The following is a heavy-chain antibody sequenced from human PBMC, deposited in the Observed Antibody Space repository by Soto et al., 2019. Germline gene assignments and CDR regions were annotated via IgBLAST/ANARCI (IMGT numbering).Heavy chain of an antibody. CDR2: ISGSGGST. Sequence: PGGSLRLSCAASGFTFSSYAMSWVRQAPGKGLEWVSAISGSGGSTYYADSVKGRFTISRDNSKNTLYLQMNSLRAEDTAVYYCARVRDYDILTGRVYWFDPWGQGTLVTVS. D-gene: IGHD3-9*01. V-gene: IGHV3-23*01. CDR3: ARVRDYDILTGRVYWFDP. J-gene: IGHJ5*02. CDR1: GFTFSSYA.